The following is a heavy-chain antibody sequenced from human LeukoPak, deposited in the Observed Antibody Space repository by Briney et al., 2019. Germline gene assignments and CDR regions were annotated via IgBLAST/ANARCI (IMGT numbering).Heavy chain of an antibody. CDR2: ISGSGGST. CDR3: AKRPDSSRYYGMDV. Sequence: PGGSLRLSCAASGFTFSSYAMSWVRQAPGKGLEWVSAISGSGGSTYYADFVKGRFTISRDNSKNTLYLQMNSLRAEDTAVYYCAKRPDSSRYYGMDVWGQGTTVTVSS. D-gene: IGHD6-13*01. J-gene: IGHJ6*02. CDR1: GFTFSSYA. V-gene: IGHV3-23*01.